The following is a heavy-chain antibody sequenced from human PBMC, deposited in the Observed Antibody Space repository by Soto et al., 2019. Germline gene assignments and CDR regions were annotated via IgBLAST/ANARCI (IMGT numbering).Heavy chain of an antibody. D-gene: IGHD3-10*01. Sequence: EVQLVESGGGLVQPGRSLRLSCAASGFTFDDYAMHWVRQAPGKGLEWVSGISWNSGDIGYADSVKGRFTISRDNAKNSLYLQMNSLRAEDTALYYCAKDSTGGGFDYWGQGTLVTVSS. CDR2: ISWNSGDI. CDR1: GFTFDDYA. V-gene: IGHV3-9*01. CDR3: AKDSTGGGFDY. J-gene: IGHJ4*02.